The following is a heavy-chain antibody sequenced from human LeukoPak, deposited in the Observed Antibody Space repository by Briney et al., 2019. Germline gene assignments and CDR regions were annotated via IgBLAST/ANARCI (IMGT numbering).Heavy chain of an antibody. Sequence: PGGSLRLSCAASGFTVGSNYMTWVRQAPGKGLEWVAFIRYDGSNKYYADSVKGRFTISRDNSKNTLYLQMNSLRAEDTAVYYCAPNREYSYGELNDYWGQGTLVTVSS. J-gene: IGHJ4*02. V-gene: IGHV3-30*02. CDR3: APNREYSYGELNDY. CDR2: IRYDGSNK. D-gene: IGHD5-18*01. CDR1: GFTVGSNY.